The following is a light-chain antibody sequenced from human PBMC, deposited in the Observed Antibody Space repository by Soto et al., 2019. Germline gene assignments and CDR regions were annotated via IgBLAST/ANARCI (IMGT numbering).Light chain of an antibody. V-gene: IGKV1-39*01. CDR2: SAS. J-gene: IGKJ4*01. CDR3: QQGFSTPLT. CDR1: QSVSRY. Sequence: DIPMTQSPSSLSAPVGGRVTITCRASQSVSRYLNWYQQKPGRAPKLLIASASSLQSGDPSRFSGSGSGTNFTLTISRPQPEDFATYFCQQGFSTPLTFGGGATVEI.